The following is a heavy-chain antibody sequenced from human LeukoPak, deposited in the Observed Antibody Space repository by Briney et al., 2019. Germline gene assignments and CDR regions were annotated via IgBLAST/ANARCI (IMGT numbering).Heavy chain of an antibody. CDR3: ARGVWATRAPFDY. V-gene: IGHV4-34*01. CDR1: DGSSSGYY. J-gene: IGHJ4*02. D-gene: IGHD3-16*01. Sequence: PSETLSLTCAVYDGSSSGYYWSWIRQPPGKGLEWIGEINQSGSTNYNPSLKSRVTISVDTSKNQFSLKLSSVTAADTAVYYCARGVWATRAPFDYWGQGTLVTVSS. CDR2: INQSGST.